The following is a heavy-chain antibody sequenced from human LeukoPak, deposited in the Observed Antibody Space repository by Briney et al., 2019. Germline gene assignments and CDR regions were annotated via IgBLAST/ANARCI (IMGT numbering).Heavy chain of an antibody. J-gene: IGHJ2*01. CDR3: ARDPGSSSWYGWYFDL. D-gene: IGHD6-13*01. Sequence: GRSLRLSCAASGFTFDDYAMHWVRQAPGKGLEWVSGISWNSGSIGYADSVKGRFTISRDNAKNSLYLQMNSLRAEDTAVYYCARDPGSSSWYGWYFDLWGRGTLVTVSS. CDR2: ISWNSGSI. CDR1: GFTFDDYA. V-gene: IGHV3-9*01.